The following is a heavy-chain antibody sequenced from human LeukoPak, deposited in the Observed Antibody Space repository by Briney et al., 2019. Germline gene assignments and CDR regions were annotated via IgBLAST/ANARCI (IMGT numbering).Heavy chain of an antibody. Sequence: GGSLRLSCAASGFTFSNAWMSWVRQAPGKGLEWVGRIKSKTDGGTTDYAAPVKGRFTISRDDSKNTLYLQMNSLRDEDTAVYYCARDPPFRGPNYWGQGTLVTVSS. CDR2: IKSKTDGGTT. CDR3: ARDPPFRGPNY. V-gene: IGHV3-15*01. J-gene: IGHJ4*02. CDR1: GFTFSNAW. D-gene: IGHD3-10*01.